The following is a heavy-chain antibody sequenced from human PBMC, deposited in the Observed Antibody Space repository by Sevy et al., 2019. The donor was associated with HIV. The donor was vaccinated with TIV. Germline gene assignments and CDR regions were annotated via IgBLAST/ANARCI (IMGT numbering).Heavy chain of an antibody. CDR2: IIPILGTV. CDR3: ARGGGNDWYYFDY. Sequence: ASVKVSCKASGGTFSRYGISWVRQAPGQGLEWRGGIIPILGTVNYAQKFQGRVTITADESTKTAYMELSSLRSEDTAVYYCARGGGNDWYYFDYWGQETLVTVSS. D-gene: IGHD3-9*01. J-gene: IGHJ4*02. CDR1: GGTFSRYG. V-gene: IGHV1-69*13.